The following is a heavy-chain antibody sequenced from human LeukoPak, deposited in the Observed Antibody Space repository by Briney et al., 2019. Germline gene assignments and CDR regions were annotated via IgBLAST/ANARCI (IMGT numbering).Heavy chain of an antibody. Sequence: GGSLRLSCAASGLTFSIYGMTWVRQAPGKGLEWVSSITGSGSNTYYADSVKGRFTISRDNSKNTLYLQMNSLRADDTAVYYCAKLVGTTTGDYWGQGTLVTVSS. CDR2: ITGSGSNT. J-gene: IGHJ4*02. CDR1: GLTFSIYG. D-gene: IGHD1-26*01. CDR3: AKLVGTTTGDY. V-gene: IGHV3-23*01.